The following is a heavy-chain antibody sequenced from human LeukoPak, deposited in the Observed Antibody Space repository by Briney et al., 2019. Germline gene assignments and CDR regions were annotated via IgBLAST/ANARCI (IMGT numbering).Heavy chain of an antibody. Sequence: GGSLRLSCAASGFTFSSYAMSWVRQAPGKGLEWVANIKQDGSEKYFVDSVKGRFTISRDNAKNSLYLQMNSLRAEDTAVYYCARAYYYDRSGYYSVVGGFDIWGQGTMVTVSS. CDR1: GFTFSSYA. D-gene: IGHD3-22*01. V-gene: IGHV3-7*01. CDR3: ARAYYYDRSGYYSVVGGFDI. CDR2: IKQDGSEK. J-gene: IGHJ3*02.